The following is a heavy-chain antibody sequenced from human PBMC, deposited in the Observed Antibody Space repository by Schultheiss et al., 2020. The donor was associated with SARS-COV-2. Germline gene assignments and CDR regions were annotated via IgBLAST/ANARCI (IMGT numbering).Heavy chain of an antibody. V-gene: IGHV4-34*01. CDR3: ALYGSGRRTRYYFDY. CDR2: INHIGTT. D-gene: IGHD3-10*01. Sequence: SETLSLTCAVYGGSFSGYYWSWIRQPPGAGLEWIGEINHIGTTNYNPSLKSRLTISVDTSKNQFSLKLTSVTAADTAVYYCALYGSGRRTRYYFDYWGQGTLVTVSS. J-gene: IGHJ4*02. CDR1: GGSFSGYY.